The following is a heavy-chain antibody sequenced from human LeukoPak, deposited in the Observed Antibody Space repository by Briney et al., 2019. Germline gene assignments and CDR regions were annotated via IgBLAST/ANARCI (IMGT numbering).Heavy chain of an antibody. Sequence: PSETLSLTCTVSGGSISSGSYYWSWIRQPAGKGLEWIGRIYTSGSTNYNPSLKSRVTISVDTSKNQFSLKLSSVTAADTAVYYCARGGYYYGSGSYYGFRYYYYYMDVWGKGTTVTISS. CDR3: ARGGYYYGSGSYYGFRYYYYYMDV. CDR1: GGSISSGSYY. V-gene: IGHV4-61*02. CDR2: IYTSGST. D-gene: IGHD3-10*01. J-gene: IGHJ6*03.